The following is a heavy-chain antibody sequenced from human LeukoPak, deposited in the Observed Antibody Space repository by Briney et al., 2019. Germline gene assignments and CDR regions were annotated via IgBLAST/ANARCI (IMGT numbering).Heavy chain of an antibody. V-gene: IGHV3-21*01. Sequence: GGSLRLSCAASGFTFTDYTMNWVRQAPGKGLEWVSSISSNSRYLYYADSVKGRFTISRDNAENSLYLQVNSLRAEDTAVYYCARADWDTAMIDYWGQGTLVTVSS. CDR3: ARADWDTAMIDY. D-gene: IGHD5-18*01. J-gene: IGHJ4*02. CDR1: GFTFTDYT. CDR2: ISSNSRYL.